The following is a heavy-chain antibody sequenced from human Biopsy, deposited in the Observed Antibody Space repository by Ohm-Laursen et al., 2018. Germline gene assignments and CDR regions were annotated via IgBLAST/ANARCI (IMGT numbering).Heavy chain of an antibody. J-gene: IGHJ4*02. Sequence: ASVKVSCKASGYPFITYGISWVRQAPGQGLEWMGWISAYNGHTKFARKFQDRVTMTTDTSTTTAYMDLRSLRSDDTAVYYCALASFDYWGQGTLVTVPS. V-gene: IGHV1-18*01. CDR3: ALASFDY. CDR1: GYPFITYG. CDR2: ISAYNGHT.